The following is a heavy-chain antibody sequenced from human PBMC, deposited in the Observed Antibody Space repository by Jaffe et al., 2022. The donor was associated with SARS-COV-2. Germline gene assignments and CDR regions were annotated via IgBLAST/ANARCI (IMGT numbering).Heavy chain of an antibody. Sequence: QVQLQESGPGLVKPSQTLFLTCSVSGDSMSSGSYSWHWIRQPAGKGLEWIGRISTSGIIDYNSSLKSRVTISKDTSKNQFSLNLNSLTAPDTAVYFCARSRSDSNRRPLDFWGQGTLVTVSS. CDR3: ARSRSDSNRRPLDF. CDR1: GDSMSSGSYS. J-gene: IGHJ4*02. CDR2: ISTSGII. V-gene: IGHV4-61*02. D-gene: IGHD6-13*01.